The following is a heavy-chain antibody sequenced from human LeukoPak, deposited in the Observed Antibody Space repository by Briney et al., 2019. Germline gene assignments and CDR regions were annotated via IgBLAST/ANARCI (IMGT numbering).Heavy chain of an antibody. J-gene: IGHJ4*02. CDR2: IKQDGSEK. Sequence: GGSLRLSCAASGFTFSSYWMTWVRQAPGKGLEWVANIKQDGSEKYYVDSVKGRFTISRDNAKNSLYLQMNSLRAEDTAVYYCASKQWLVSDFDYWGQGTLVTVSS. D-gene: IGHD6-19*01. CDR1: GFTFSSYW. V-gene: IGHV3-7*01. CDR3: ASKQWLVSDFDY.